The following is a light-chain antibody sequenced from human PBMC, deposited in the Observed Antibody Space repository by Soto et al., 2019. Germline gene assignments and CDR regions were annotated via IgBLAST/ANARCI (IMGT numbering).Light chain of an antibody. CDR1: QSVTSSY. Sequence: EIVLTQSPGTLSLSPGERATLTCRASQSVTSSYLAWYQQKPGQAPRLLMYGASSRATGIPDRFSGSGSGTDFTLTISRLEPEDFAVYYWQQYGSSPVTFGPGNTVDIK. V-gene: IGKV3-20*01. CDR2: GAS. J-gene: IGKJ3*01. CDR3: QQYGSSPVT.